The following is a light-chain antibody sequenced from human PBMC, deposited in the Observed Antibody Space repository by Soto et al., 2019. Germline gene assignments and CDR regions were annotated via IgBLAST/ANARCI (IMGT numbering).Light chain of an antibody. J-gene: IGKJ5*01. CDR1: QSISNY. CDR2: AAS. CDR3: QLYGISPH. V-gene: IGKV1-39*01. Sequence: DIQMTQSPSSLSASVGDRVTIACRASQSISNYLNWYQLKPGKAPKLLIYAASTLQSGVPSRFSGSGSGTDFTLSINRLEPEDFAVYYCQLYGISPHFGQGTRLEIK.